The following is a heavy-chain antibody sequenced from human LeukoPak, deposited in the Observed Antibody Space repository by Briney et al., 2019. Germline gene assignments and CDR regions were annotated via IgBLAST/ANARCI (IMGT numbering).Heavy chain of an antibody. V-gene: IGHV7-4-1*02. Sequence: ASVKVSCKASGYTFTSYAMNWVRQAPGQGLEWMGWINTNTGNPTCAQGFTGRFVFSLDTSVSTAYLQISSLKAEDTAVYYCARGLSDLYYDSSGYPLWGQGTLVTASS. CDR2: INTNTGNP. CDR3: ARGLSDLYYDSSGYPL. D-gene: IGHD3-22*01. CDR1: GYTFTSYA. J-gene: IGHJ4*02.